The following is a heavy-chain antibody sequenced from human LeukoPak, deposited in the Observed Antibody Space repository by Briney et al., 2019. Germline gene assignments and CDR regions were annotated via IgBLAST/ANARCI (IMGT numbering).Heavy chain of an antibody. CDR3: ARDLMATIYYHYGMDV. J-gene: IGHJ6*02. Sequence: PGGSLRLSCAASGFTFSSYAMHWVRQAPGKGLEWVAVISYDASSKYYTDSVKGRFTISRDNSKNTLYLQMNTLRADDTAVYFCARDLMATIYYHYGMDVWGRGTTVTVSS. CDR1: GFTFSSYA. CDR2: ISYDASSK. D-gene: IGHD5-24*01. V-gene: IGHV3-30-3*01.